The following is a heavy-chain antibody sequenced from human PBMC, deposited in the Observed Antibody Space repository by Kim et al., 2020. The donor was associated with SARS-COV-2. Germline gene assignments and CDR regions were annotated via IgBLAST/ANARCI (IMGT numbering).Heavy chain of an antibody. V-gene: IGHV1-3*01. CDR2: INAGSGNT. CDR3: ARGGAVLRFLEWVSSYFDY. CDR1: GYTFSNYA. Sequence: ASVKVSCKASGYTFSNYAMHWVRQAPGQRLEWMGWINAGSGNTEYSQKFQGRLIITRDTSASTAYMELSSRRSEDTAVYYCARGGAVLRFLEWVSSYFDY. J-gene: IGHJ4*01. D-gene: IGHD3-3*01.